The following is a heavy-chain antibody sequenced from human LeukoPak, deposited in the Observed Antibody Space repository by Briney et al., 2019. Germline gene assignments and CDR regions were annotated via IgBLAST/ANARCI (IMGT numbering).Heavy chain of an antibody. Sequence: GGSLRLSCAASGFTFSSYAMGWVRQPPGKGLEWVSGISSGGGSTYYTNSMKGRFTISRDNSKNTLYLQMNSLTAEDTALYYCANARGTSSSYFDLWGRGTLVTVSS. J-gene: IGHJ2*01. V-gene: IGHV3-23*01. CDR1: GFTFSSYA. CDR2: ISSGGGST. CDR3: ANARGTSSSYFDL. D-gene: IGHD6-6*01.